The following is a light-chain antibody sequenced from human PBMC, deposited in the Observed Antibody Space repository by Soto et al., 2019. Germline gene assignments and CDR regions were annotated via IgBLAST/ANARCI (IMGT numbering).Light chain of an antibody. CDR2: TTS. Sequence: DIVLTQSPGTLSLSPGERATLSCRASQSVGTYLAWYRQKPGQAPRLLIYTTSNRATDIPDRFSGSGSGTDFTLTISRLEPEDFAVYYCQHYRSSPWTFGQGTKVEIK. J-gene: IGKJ1*01. CDR1: QSVGTY. V-gene: IGKV3-20*01. CDR3: QHYRSSPWT.